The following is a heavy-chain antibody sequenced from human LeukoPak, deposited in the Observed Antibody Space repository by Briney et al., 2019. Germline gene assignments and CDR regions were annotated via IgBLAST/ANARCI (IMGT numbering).Heavy chain of an antibody. J-gene: IGHJ4*02. CDR3: ARGDSGSYYGVY. D-gene: IGHD1-26*01. V-gene: IGHV1-2*02. CDR1: GHTFTGYY. Sequence: ASVKVSCKASGHTFTGYYMHWVRQASGQGLEWMGWINPNSGGTNYAQKFQGRVTMTRDTSISTAYMDLSGLRSDDTAVYYCARGDSGSYYGVYWGQGTLVTVSS. CDR2: INPNSGGT.